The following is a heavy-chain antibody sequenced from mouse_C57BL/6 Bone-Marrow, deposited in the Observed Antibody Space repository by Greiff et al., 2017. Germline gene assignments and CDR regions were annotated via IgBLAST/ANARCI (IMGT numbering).Heavy chain of an antibody. D-gene: IGHD2-4*01. CDR2: LNPSSGYT. V-gene: IGHV1-4*01. J-gene: IGHJ3*01. CDR3: ASYDYDCSWFAY. Sequence: VQLQQSGAELARPGASVKMSCKASGYTFTSYTMHWVKQRPGQGLEWIGYLNPSSGYTKYNQKFKDKATLTADKSSSTAYMQLSSLTSEDSAVYYCASYDYDCSWFAYWGQGTLVTVSA. CDR1: GYTFTSYT.